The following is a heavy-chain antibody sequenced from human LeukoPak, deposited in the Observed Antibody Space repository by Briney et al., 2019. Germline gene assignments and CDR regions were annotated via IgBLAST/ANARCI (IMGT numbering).Heavy chain of an antibody. J-gene: IGHJ4*02. Sequence: AASVTVSCTASGYTFTGYYIHWVRQAPGQGPEWMGWINPNNGGTSDAQKFQGRVTMTRDTSISTAYMELSRLRSDDTAVYCCARRYCSSTSCYDYFDYWGQGTLVTVSS. D-gene: IGHD2-2*01. CDR3: ARRYCSSTSCYDYFDY. V-gene: IGHV1-2*02. CDR2: INPNNGGT. CDR1: GYTFTGYY.